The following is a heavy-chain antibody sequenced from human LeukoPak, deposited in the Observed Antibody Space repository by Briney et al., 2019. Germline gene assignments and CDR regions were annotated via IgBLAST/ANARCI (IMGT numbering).Heavy chain of an antibody. D-gene: IGHD3-10*01. CDR2: IKYDESEK. Sequence: PGGSLRLSCAASGFPFSRYWMTWVRQAPGKGLEWVANIKYDESEKFYVGSVRGRFTISRDNTNNSLHLQMNSLRAEDTAIYYCARDPTYDSGSPLGYGGQGTLVAVSS. CDR3: ARDPTYDSGSPLGY. V-gene: IGHV3-7*01. J-gene: IGHJ4*02. CDR1: GFPFSRYW.